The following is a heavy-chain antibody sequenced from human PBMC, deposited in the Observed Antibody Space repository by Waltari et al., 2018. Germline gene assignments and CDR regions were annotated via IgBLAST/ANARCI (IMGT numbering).Heavy chain of an antibody. CDR2: TYYRSKWYN. CDR3: ARESHCSGGSCYRTHFDY. V-gene: IGHV6-1*01. Sequence: NSAAWNWIRQSPSRGLEWLGRTYYRSKWYNDYAVSVKSRITINPDTSKNQFSLQLNSVTPEDTAVYYCARESHCSGGSCYRTHFDYWGQGTLVTVSS. J-gene: IGHJ4*02. CDR1: NSAA. D-gene: IGHD2-15*01.